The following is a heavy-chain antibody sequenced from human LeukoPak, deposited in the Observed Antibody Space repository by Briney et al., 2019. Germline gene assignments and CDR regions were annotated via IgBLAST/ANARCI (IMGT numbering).Heavy chain of an antibody. D-gene: IGHD1-26*01. CDR3: ARGVGANGSYFFAY. CDR1: VFTFSNAW. Sequence: GGSLRLSCAASVFTFSNAWMSWVRQAPGKGLEWVSYISSSSSTIYYADSVKGRFTVSRDNAKNSLYLQMNSLRDGDTAVYYCARGVGANGSYFFAYWGQGTLVTVSS. V-gene: IGHV3-48*02. CDR2: ISSSSSTI. J-gene: IGHJ4*02.